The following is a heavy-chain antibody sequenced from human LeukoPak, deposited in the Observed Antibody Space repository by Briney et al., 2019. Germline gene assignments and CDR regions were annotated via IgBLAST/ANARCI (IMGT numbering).Heavy chain of an antibody. J-gene: IGHJ4*02. CDR2: IKPDGTTK. V-gene: IGHV3-7*03. CDR3: ARSIPYGTTWYGRSDY. CDR1: GFTFSTYT. Sequence: GGSLRLSCAASGFTFSTYTMMWVRQAPGKGLEWVANIKPDGTTKFYVDSVKGRFTISRDNALNSLYLQMNSLRAEDTAIYYCARSIPYGTTWYGRSDYWGQGTLVTVSS. D-gene: IGHD6-13*01.